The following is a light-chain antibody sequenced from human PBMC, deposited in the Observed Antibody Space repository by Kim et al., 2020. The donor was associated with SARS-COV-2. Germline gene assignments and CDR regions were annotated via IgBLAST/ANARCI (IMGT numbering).Light chain of an antibody. Sequence: DIQITQSPSSLLVSVGDRVTITCRASQAISKYLAWYQQKPGKAPKLLIYAASALQSGVPSRFSGSGSGTDFTLTISSLQPEDVATYYCQNYNSAPWTFGQGTKVDIK. V-gene: IGKV1-27*01. CDR1: QAISKY. CDR2: AAS. J-gene: IGKJ1*01. CDR3: QNYNSAPWT.